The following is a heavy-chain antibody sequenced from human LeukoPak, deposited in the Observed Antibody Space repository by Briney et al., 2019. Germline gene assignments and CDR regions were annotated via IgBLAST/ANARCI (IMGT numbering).Heavy chain of an antibody. CDR1: GFTFDDYA. V-gene: IGHV3-9*01. Sequence: GRSLRLSCAASGFTFDDYAMHWVRQAPGKGLEWVSGISWNSGSIGYADSVKGRFTISRDNAKNSLYLQMNSLRAEDTALYYCASDQHTSWGQGTLVTVSS. J-gene: IGHJ5*02. D-gene: IGHD2-2*01. CDR2: ISWNSGSI. CDR3: ASDQHTS.